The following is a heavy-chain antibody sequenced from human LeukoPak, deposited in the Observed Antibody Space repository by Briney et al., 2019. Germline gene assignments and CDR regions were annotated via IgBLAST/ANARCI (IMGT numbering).Heavy chain of an antibody. CDR1: GYSFTTFH. CDR3: ARLGSSSWYSAFDI. CDR2: VNPDNGNT. J-gene: IGHJ3*02. Sequence: GASVKVSCKAAGYSFTTFHMNWVRQAPGQGPEWMGWVNPDNGNTGFAQKFQGRVTITQNSSVTTVYMELSSLTSEDTAVYYCARLGSSSWYSAFDIWGQGTMVTVSS. D-gene: IGHD6-13*01. V-gene: IGHV1-8*03.